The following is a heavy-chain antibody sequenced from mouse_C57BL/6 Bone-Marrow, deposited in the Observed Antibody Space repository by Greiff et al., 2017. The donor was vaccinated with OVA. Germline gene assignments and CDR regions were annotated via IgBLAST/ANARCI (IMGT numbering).Heavy chain of an antibody. D-gene: IGHD1-1*01. CDR1: GYTFTSYW. V-gene: IGHV1-61*01. Sequence: QVHVKQPGAELVRPGSSVKLSCKASGYTFTSYWMDWVKQRPGQGLEWIGNIYPSDSETHYNQKFKDKATLTVDKSSSTAYMQLSSLTSEDSAVYYCASLYYYGRKDYWGQGTSVTVSS. J-gene: IGHJ4*01. CDR3: ASLYYYGRKDY. CDR2: IYPSDSET.